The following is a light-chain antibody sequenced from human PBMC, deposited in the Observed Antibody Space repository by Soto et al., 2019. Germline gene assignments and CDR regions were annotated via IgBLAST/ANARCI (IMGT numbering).Light chain of an antibody. Sequence: EVVMTQSPATVSVFPGEGVTLSGRASQTISTDLAWYQQKPGQAPRLLIYGASTRATGVPDRFSGGGSGTEFTLTISSLQSEDFAFYYCQQNNKWPPVTFGGGTKVEIK. CDR3: QQNNKWPPVT. CDR1: QTISTD. CDR2: GAS. J-gene: IGKJ4*01. V-gene: IGKV3-15*01.